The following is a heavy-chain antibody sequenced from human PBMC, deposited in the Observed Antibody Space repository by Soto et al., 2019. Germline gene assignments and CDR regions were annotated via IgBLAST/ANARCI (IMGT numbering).Heavy chain of an antibody. CDR2: ISGMEDRT. CDR1: GFNLRDQA. Sequence: LRLSCTASGFNLRDQALSWVRQAPGGGLEWVSGISGMEDRTNYADFVKGRFFISKDRAKNTLNLQMNGLRDDDTAVYYCAKTYTGGWGQGTQVTVSS. D-gene: IGHD3-10*01. V-gene: IGHV3-23*01. J-gene: IGHJ4*02. CDR3: AKTYTGG.